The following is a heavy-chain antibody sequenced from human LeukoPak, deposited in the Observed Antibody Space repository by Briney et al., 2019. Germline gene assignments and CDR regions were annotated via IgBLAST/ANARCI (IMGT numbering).Heavy chain of an antibody. CDR3: ARLFKDYGGKGFIDY. V-gene: IGHV1-69*13. CDR2: IIPIFGTA. D-gene: IGHD4-23*01. J-gene: IGHJ4*02. CDR1: GGTFSSYA. Sequence: GASVKVSCKASGGTFSSYAISWVRQAPEQGLEWMGGIIPIFGTANYAQKFQGRVTITADESTSTAYMELSSLRSEDTAVYYCARLFKDYGGKGFIDYWGQGTLVTVSS.